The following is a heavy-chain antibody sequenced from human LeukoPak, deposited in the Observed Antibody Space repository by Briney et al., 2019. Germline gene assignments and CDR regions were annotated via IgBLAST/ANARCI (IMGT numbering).Heavy chain of an antibody. CDR2: ISSSSTYI. J-gene: IGHJ4*02. CDR3: ERENHGSFDY. CDR1: GFSFSTYY. V-gene: IGHV3-21*01. Sequence: GGSLRLSCAASGFSFSTYYVNWVRQAPGKGLEWVSCISSSSTYIYYADSVRGRFDIYRDNAKISLYLQMNSLRAEDTAVYYCERENHGSFDYWGQGSLVTVSS. D-gene: IGHD1-14*01.